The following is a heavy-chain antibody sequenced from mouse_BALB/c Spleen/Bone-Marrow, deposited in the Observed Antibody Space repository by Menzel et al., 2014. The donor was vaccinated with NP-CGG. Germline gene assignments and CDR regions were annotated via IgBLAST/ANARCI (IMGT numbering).Heavy chain of an antibody. J-gene: IGHJ4*01. CDR2: IRNKANGYTT. V-gene: IGHV7-3*02. CDR1: GFTFTDYY. Sequence: EVQRVESGGGLVQPGGSLRLSCATSGFTFTDYYMSWVRQSPGKALEWLGFIRNKANGYTTEYSASVKGRFTISRDNSQSILYLQMNTLRAEDSATYYCARDDYYAMDYWGQGTPVTVSS. CDR3: ARDDYYAMDY.